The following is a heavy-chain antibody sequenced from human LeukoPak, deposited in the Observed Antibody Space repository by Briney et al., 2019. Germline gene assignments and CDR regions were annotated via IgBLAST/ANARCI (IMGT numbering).Heavy chain of an antibody. V-gene: IGHV4-34*01. CDR3: ARRPGISVTTLNWFDP. CDR2: INHSGST. CDR1: GGSFSGYY. D-gene: IGHD4-17*01. Sequence: SETLSLTCAVYGGSFSGYYWSWIRQPPGKGLEWIGEINHSGSTNYNPSLKSRVTISVHTSKNQFSLKLSSVTAADTAVYYCARRPGISVTTLNWFDPWGQGTLVTVSS. J-gene: IGHJ5*02.